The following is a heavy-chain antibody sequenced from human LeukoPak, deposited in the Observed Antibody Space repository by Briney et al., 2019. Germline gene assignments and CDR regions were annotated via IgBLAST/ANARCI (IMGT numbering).Heavy chain of an antibody. CDR3: ARAGPYYYGSGRAISWDY. CDR1: GFTFRSYT. CDR2: ISTDSTTI. Sequence: GGSLRLSCAASGFTFRSYTMNWVRQAPGKGLEWISYISTDSTTIYYADSVRGRFTISRDNAKNSLYLQMNSLRAEDTAVYYCARAGPYYYGSGRAISWDYWGQGTLVTVSS. V-gene: IGHV3-48*04. J-gene: IGHJ4*02. D-gene: IGHD3-10*01.